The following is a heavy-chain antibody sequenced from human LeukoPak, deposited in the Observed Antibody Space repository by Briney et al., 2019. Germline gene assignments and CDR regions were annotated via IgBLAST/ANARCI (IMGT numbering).Heavy chain of an antibody. CDR1: GFTFSNYW. J-gene: IGHJ4*02. CDR2: IKQDGSEK. CDR3: ARDYYDSSGYYNFADY. Sequence: GGSLRLSCAASGFTFSNYWMSWVRQAPGKGLEWVANIKQDGSEKYYVDSVKGRFTISRDNAKNSLYLQMNSLRAEDTAVYYCARDYYDSSGYYNFADYWGQGTLVIVSS. D-gene: IGHD3-22*01. V-gene: IGHV3-7*01.